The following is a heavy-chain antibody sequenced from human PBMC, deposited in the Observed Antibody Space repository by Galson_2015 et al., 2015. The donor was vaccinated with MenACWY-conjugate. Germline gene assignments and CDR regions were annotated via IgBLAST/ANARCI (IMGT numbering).Heavy chain of an antibody. Sequence: SLRLSCAASGFSFSSYYMNWARQAPGKGLEWVSFINSRPTTMIYGDSVKDRFTVSRDNAKKSLFLQMNSLRAEDTAVYYCFSSGFLTEHFWGQGALVTVSS. J-gene: IGHJ4*02. V-gene: IGHV3-48*03. CDR1: GFSFSSYY. CDR3: FSSGFLTEHF. D-gene: IGHD3-22*01. CDR2: INSRPTTM.